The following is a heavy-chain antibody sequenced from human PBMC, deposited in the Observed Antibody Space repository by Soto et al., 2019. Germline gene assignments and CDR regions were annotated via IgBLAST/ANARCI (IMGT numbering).Heavy chain of an antibody. CDR2: IYGNGDK. J-gene: IGHJ4*02. V-gene: IGHV2-5*01. D-gene: IGHD2-15*01. CDR1: GFSLSTSGVG. Sequence: QITLKESGPTLVKPTQTLTLTCTFSGFSLSTSGVGVGWIRQPPGKALEWIALIYGNGDKRYSPSLKSRITITKDTSKNQVVLTMTNMDPVDTATYYCARDTRWQHFFDYWGQGTLVTVSS. CDR3: ARDTRWQHFFDY.